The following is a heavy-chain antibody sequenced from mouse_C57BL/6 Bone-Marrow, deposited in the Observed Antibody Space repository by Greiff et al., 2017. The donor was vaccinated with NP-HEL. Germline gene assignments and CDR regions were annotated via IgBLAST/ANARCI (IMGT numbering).Heavy chain of an antibody. Sequence: VQLQQSGPELVKPGASVKISCKASGYTFTYYYMNWVKQSHGKSLEWIGDINPNNGGTSYNQKFKGKATLTVDKSSSTAYMELRSLTSEDSAVYYCARSGERGYYGSDYWGQGTTLTVSS. CDR3: ARSGERGYYGSDY. CDR1: GYTFTYYY. J-gene: IGHJ2*01. D-gene: IGHD1-1*01. V-gene: IGHV1-26*01. CDR2: INPNNGGT.